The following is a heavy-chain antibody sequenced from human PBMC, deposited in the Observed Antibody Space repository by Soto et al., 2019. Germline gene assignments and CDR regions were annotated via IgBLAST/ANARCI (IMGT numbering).Heavy chain of an antibody. CDR2: ISSSGSTI. J-gene: IGHJ6*03. D-gene: IGHD3-3*01. V-gene: IGHV3-11*01. CDR1: GFTFSDYY. Sequence: GSLRLSCAASGFTFSDYYMSWIRQAPGKGLEWVSYISSSGSTIYYADSVKGRFTISRDNAKNSLYLQMNSLRAEDTAVYYCARDYDFWSGLRTTDYYYYYMGVWGKGTTVTVSS. CDR3: ARDYDFWSGLRTTDYYYYYMGV.